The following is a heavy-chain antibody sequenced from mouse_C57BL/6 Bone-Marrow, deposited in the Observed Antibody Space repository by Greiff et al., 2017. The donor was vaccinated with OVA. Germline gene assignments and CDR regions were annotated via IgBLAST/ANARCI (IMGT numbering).Heavy chain of an antibody. CDR2: ISYDGSN. V-gene: IGHV3-6*01. Sequence: ESGPGLVKPSQSLSLTCSVTGYSITSGYYWNWIRQFPGNKLEWMGYISYDGSNNYNPSLKNRISITRDTSKNQFFLKLNSVTTEDTATYYCARATVAVDAMDYWGQGTSVTVSS. CDR1: GYSITSGYY. J-gene: IGHJ4*01. CDR3: ARATVAVDAMDY. D-gene: IGHD1-1*01.